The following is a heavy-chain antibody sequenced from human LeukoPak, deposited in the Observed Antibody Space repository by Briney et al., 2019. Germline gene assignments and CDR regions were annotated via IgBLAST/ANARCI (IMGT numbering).Heavy chain of an antibody. CDR2: ISSSSSYI. CDR3: AREPLGAPNWFDP. D-gene: IGHD3-10*01. V-gene: IGHV3-21*01. Sequence: GGSLRLSWAASGFTFSSYSMNWVRQAPGKGLEWVSSISSSSSYIYYADSVKGRFTISRDNAKNSLYLQMNSLRAEDTAVYYCAREPLGAPNWFDPWGQGTLVTVSS. CDR1: GFTFSSYS. J-gene: IGHJ5*02.